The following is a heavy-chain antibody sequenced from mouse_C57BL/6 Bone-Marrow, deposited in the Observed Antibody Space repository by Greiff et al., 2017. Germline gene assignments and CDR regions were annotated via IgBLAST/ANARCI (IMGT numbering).Heavy chain of an antibody. CDR1: GYTFTSYW. V-gene: IGHV1-64*01. D-gene: IGHD1-1*01. CDR3: ARDGSSYWYFGV. Sequence: QVQLQQPGAELVKPGASVKLSCKASGYTFTSYWMHWVKQRPGQGLEWIGMIHPNSGSTNYNEKFKSKATLTVDKSSSPAYMQLSSLTSEDSAVYYCARDGSSYWYFGVWGTGTTVTVSS. J-gene: IGHJ1*03. CDR2: IHPNSGST.